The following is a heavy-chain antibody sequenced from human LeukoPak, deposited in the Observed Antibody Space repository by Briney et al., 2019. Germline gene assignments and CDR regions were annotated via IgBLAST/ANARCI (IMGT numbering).Heavy chain of an antibody. J-gene: IGHJ6*02. Sequence: SVKVSCKASGYTFTSYGISWVRQAPGQGLEWMGGIIPIFGTANYAQKFQGRVTITADESTSTAYMELSSLRSEDTAVYYCAGSRRKEYYDISVPSYYYYGMDVWGQGTTVTVSS. CDR1: GYTFTSYG. D-gene: IGHD3-9*01. CDR2: IIPIFGTA. CDR3: AGSRRKEYYDISVPSYYYYGMDV. V-gene: IGHV1-69*13.